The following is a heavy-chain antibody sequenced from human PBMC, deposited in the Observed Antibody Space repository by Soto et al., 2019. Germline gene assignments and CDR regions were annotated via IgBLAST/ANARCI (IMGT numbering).Heavy chain of an antibody. Sequence: QVQLVQSGAEVKKPGSSVKVSCKASGGTFSSYTISWVRQAPGQGLEWMGRINPILGIANYAQKFQGRVTITADKSTSTAYMELSSLRSEDTAVYYCASNPYNWNDRGYWGQGTLVTVSS. CDR1: GGTFSSYT. V-gene: IGHV1-69*02. CDR2: INPILGIA. J-gene: IGHJ4*02. D-gene: IGHD1-20*01. CDR3: ASNPYNWNDRGY.